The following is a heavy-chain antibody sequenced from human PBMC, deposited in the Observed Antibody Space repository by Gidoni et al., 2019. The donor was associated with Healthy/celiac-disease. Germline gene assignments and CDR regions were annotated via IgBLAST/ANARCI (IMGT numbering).Heavy chain of an antibody. J-gene: IGHJ4*02. CDR3: ATSSIVRVRGVIRPYYFDC. V-gene: IGHV4-39*01. D-gene: IGHD3-10*01. CDR2: IYYSGST. Sequence: TVSGGSISSSSYYWGWIRQPPGKGLEWIGSIYYSGSTYYNPSLKSRVTISVDTSKNQFSLKLSSVTAADTAVYYCATSSIVRVRGVIRPYYFDCWGQGTLVTVSS. CDR1: GGSISSSSYY.